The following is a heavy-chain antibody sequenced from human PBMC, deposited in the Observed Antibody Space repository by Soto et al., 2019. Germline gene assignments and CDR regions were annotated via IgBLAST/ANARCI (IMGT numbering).Heavy chain of an antibody. CDR2: IFHSGSS. V-gene: IGHV4-34*02. D-gene: IGHD3-9*01. CDR3: TRSRQVTLSGLRAPFGS. Sequence: QVQLQQWGAGLLKPSETLSLPCAVSGGPFNGFSWSWIRQTPGKGLEWIGDIFHSGSSNYNPSLESRVTFSKDTSKKQFSPSLKAVTAADAGVYFCTRSRQVTLSGLRAPFGSWGQGTLVSVSS. J-gene: IGHJ4*02. CDR1: GGPFNGFS.